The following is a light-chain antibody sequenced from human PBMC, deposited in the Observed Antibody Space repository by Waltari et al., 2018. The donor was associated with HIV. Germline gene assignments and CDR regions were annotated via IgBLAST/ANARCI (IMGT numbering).Light chain of an antibody. CDR2: VVS. CDR1: SSDVGGYNY. J-gene: IGLJ3*02. CDR3: SSYTSSSTYWV. V-gene: IGLV2-14*03. Sequence: QSALTQPASVSGSPGQSITISCTGTSSDVGGYNYVSWYQQHPGKAPKLMIYVVSNRPSGVSNRFSGSKSGNTASLTISGLQAEDEADYYCSSYTSSSTYWVFGGGTKLTVL.